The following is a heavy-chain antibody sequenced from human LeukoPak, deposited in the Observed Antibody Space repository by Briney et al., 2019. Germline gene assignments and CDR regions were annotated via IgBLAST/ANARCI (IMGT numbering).Heavy chain of an antibody. J-gene: IGHJ4*02. D-gene: IGHD3-22*01. CDR3: AKFYYYDSSGYSNYFDY. CDR1: GFTFSSYA. V-gene: IGHV3-23*01. CDR2: IIGGGGST. Sequence: PGGSLRLSCAASGFTFSSYAMSWVRQAPGKGLEWVSAIIGGGGSTYYADSVKGRFTISRDNSKNTLYLQMNSLRAEDTAVYYCAKFYYYDSSGYSNYFDYWGQGTLVTVSS.